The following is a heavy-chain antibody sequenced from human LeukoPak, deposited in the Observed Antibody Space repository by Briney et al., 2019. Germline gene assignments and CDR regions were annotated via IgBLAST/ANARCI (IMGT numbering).Heavy chain of an antibody. CDR2: ISSSSSSYI. Sequence: GGSLRLSCAASGFTFSSYGMHWVRQAPGKGLEWVSSISSSSSSYIYYADSVKGRFTISRDNAKNSLYLQMNSLRAEDTAVYYCARSGSSGYYYFDYWGQGTLVTVSS. V-gene: IGHV3-21*01. D-gene: IGHD3-22*01. CDR3: ARSGSSGYYYFDY. CDR1: GFTFSSYG. J-gene: IGHJ4*02.